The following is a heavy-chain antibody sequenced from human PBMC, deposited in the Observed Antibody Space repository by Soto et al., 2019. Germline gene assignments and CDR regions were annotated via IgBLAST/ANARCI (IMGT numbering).Heavy chain of an antibody. CDR1: GFTFSSYS. Sequence: GGSLRLSCAASGFTFSSYSMNWVRQAPGKGLEWVSSISSSSSYIYYADSVKGRFTISRDNAKNSLYLQMNSLRAEDTAVYYCARGNYDQDAFDIWGQGTMVTVSS. CDR3: ARGNYDQDAFDI. J-gene: IGHJ3*02. D-gene: IGHD3-22*01. CDR2: ISSSSSYI. V-gene: IGHV3-21*01.